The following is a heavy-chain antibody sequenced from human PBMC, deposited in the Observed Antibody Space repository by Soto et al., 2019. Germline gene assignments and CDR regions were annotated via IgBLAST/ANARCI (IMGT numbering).Heavy chain of an antibody. CDR3: AIGGGQIYYKGLDV. CDR2: ISGTGDTK. V-gene: IGHV3-11*01. J-gene: IGHJ6*02. CDR1: GFFFSDYY. D-gene: IGHD3-10*01. Sequence: QVQLVESGGTLVKPGGSLRLSCAASGFFFSDYYLSWIRQAPGKGLECVAHISGTGDTKYYADSVEGRFTISRDNPKSSLYLQMNSLRAEDAAVYYCAIGGGQIYYKGLDVWGQGTTVTVSS.